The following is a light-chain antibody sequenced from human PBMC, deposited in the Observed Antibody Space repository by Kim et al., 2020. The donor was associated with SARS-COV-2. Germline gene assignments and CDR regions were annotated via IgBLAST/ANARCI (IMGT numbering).Light chain of an antibody. J-gene: IGKJ4*01. V-gene: IGKV3-20*01. CDR3: QQYGGSPLT. Sequence: SPGERATLSCRASQSIGSSYLAWYQQKPGQAPRLPIYDASNRATDIPDRFSGSGSGTDFTLTISRLEPEDYAVYFCQQYGGSPLTFGGGTKVDIK. CDR1: QSIGSSY. CDR2: DAS.